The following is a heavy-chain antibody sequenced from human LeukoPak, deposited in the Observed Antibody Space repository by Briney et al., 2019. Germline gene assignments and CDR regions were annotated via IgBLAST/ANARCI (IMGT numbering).Heavy chain of an antibody. CDR2: IYSGGSI. Sequence: PGGSLRLSCAASGFTVSSNCMSWVRQAPGKGLEWVSLIYSGGSIYYADSVKGRFTISRDNSKNTLYLQMNSLRAEDTAVYYCARGGDSSGSIRSAFDIWGQGTMVTVSS. CDR1: GFTVSSNC. CDR3: ARGGDSSGSIRSAFDI. V-gene: IGHV3-53*01. D-gene: IGHD3-22*01. J-gene: IGHJ3*02.